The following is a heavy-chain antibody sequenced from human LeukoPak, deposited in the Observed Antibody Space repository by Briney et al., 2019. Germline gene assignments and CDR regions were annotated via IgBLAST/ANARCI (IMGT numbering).Heavy chain of an antibody. CDR2: ITWNGGST. CDR3: AMKFSGDYYYMDV. Sequence: GGSLRLSCAASGFSIGDYGMSWVRQTPEKGLEWVSGITWNGGSTGYADSVKGRFTISRDNAMNSLYLQMNSQRAEDTALYYCAMKFSGDYYYMDVWGKGTTVTVSS. J-gene: IGHJ6*03. CDR1: GFSIGDYG. D-gene: IGHD3-10*01. V-gene: IGHV3-20*04.